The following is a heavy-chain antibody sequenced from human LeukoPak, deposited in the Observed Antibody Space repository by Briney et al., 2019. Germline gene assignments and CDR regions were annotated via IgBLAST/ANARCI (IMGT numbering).Heavy chain of an antibody. CDR1: GFTVSSNY. D-gene: IGHD3-22*01. Sequence: GGSLRLSCAASGFTVSSNYMSWVRQAPGKGLEWVSVIYSGGSTYYADSVKGRFTISRDNSKNTLYLQMNSLRAEDTAVYYCAREWKSYYDSSGYYYGSWFDPWGQGTLVTVSS. CDR3: AREWKSYYDSSGYYYGSWFDP. CDR2: IYSGGST. J-gene: IGHJ5*02. V-gene: IGHV3-53*01.